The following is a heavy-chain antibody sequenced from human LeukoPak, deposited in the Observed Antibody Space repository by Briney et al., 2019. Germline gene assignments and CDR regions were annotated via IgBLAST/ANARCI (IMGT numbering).Heavy chain of an antibody. D-gene: IGHD1-26*01. CDR1: GGTFTSYG. CDR2: ISAYNGNT. CDR3: ARDRSGGSYNTGYFDY. V-gene: IGHV1-18*01. Sequence: ASVKVSCKASGGTFTSYGISWVRQAPGQGLEWMGWISAYNGNTNYAQKLQGRVTMTTDTSTSTAYMELRSLRSDDTAVYYCARDRSGGSYNTGYFDYWGQGTLVTVSS. J-gene: IGHJ4*02.